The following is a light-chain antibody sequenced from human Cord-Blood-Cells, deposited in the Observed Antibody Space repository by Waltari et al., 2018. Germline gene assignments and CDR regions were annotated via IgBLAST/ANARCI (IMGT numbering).Light chain of an antibody. J-gene: IGKJ5*01. V-gene: IGKV3-11*01. CDR1: QSVSSY. CDR3: QQRSNRPPLT. CDR2: DAS. Sequence: IVMTHSPSTLSLSPGERAILSCRASQSVSSYLAWYQQKPGQAPRLLIYDASNRATGIPARFSGGGAETEFTLTISSLEPEDFAVYYCQQRSNRPPLTFGQGTRLEIK.